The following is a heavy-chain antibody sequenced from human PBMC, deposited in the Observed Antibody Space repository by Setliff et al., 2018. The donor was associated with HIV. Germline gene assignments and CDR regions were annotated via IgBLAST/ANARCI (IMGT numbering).Heavy chain of an antibody. V-gene: IGHV4-34*12. CDR2: FMYTDIHYVNYLN. D-gene: IGHD6-13*01. CDR1: GASFVGDNH. CDR3: AIESIAAAGHNWFDP. Sequence: SETLSLTCAVSGASFVGDNHWSWIRQTPERGLEWIAYFMYTDIHYVNYLNYYNPSLKSRVTISVDRSKNQFSLKLSSVTAADTAVYYCAIESIAAAGHNWFDPWGQGTLVTVSS. J-gene: IGHJ5*02.